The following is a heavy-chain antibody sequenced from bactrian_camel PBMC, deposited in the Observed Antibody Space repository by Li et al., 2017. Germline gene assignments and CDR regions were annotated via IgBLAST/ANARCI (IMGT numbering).Heavy chain of an antibody. CDR3: AAGRLRNGYCYSLLNRLAYNN. V-gene: IGHV3S26*01. J-gene: IGHJ4*01. CDR2: IDSDGST. CDR1: GYTYSSYC. D-gene: IGHD2*01. Sequence: VQLVESGGGSVQAGGSLRLSCAASGYTYSSYCMGWFRQAPGKEREQVASIDSDGSTSYADSVKGRFTCSRDNAENTLYLQMDSLNPEDTGMYYCAAGRLRNGYCYSLLNRLAYNNWGQGTQVTVS.